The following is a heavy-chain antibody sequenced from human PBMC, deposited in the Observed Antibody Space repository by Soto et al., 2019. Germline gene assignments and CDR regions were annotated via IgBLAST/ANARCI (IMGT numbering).Heavy chain of an antibody. CDR1: GFTFSSYA. J-gene: IGHJ4*02. CDR2: ISYDGSNK. Sequence: QVQLVESGGGVVQPGRSLRLSCAASGFTFSSYAMHWVRQAPGKGLEWVAVISYDGSNKYYADSVKGRFTISRDNSQNTLDLQMNSLRAEDTAVYYCASVPVATTGDYWGQGTLVTVSS. CDR3: ASVPVATTGDY. D-gene: IGHD5-12*01. V-gene: IGHV3-30-3*01.